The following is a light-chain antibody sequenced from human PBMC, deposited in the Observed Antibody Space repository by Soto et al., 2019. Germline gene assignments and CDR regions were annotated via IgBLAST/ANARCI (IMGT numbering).Light chain of an antibody. CDR3: QSYEKSRTGFYV. Sequence: QSALTQPTSVSGSPGQSITIYCTGNHXDIGTYDYVSWYQQHPGRAPRLLIHGVTTRPSGISDRFSASKSGLTASLTISGLQPEDEADYYCQSYEKSRTGFYVFRTGTKVTVL. V-gene: IGLV2-14*03. CDR1: HXDIGTYDY. J-gene: IGLJ1*01. CDR2: GVT.